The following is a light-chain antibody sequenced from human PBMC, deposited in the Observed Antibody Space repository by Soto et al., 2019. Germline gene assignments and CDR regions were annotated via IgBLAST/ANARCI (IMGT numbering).Light chain of an antibody. CDR3: QQYASSMVYT. Sequence: EIVLTQSPGTLSLSPGESATLSCRASQSFSTNYLAWYQHKAGQAPRLLIYGASTRATGIPDRFSGSGSGTDYTLTISRLEPEDVAVYYCQQYASSMVYTFGQGTKLEVK. CDR1: QSFSTNY. V-gene: IGKV3-20*01. J-gene: IGKJ2*01. CDR2: GAS.